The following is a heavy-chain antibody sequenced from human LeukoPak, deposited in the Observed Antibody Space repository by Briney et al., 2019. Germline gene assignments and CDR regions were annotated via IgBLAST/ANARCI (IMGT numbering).Heavy chain of an antibody. CDR2: ISAYNGNT. Sequence: GASVKVSCKASGYTFTSYYMHWVRQAPGQGLEWMGWISAYNGNTNYAQKLQGRVTMTTDTSTSTAYMELRSLRSDDTAVYYCARAPYYYDSSGYYWGQGTLVTVSS. CDR1: GYTFTSYY. J-gene: IGHJ4*02. V-gene: IGHV1-18*04. CDR3: ARAPYYYDSSGYY. D-gene: IGHD3-22*01.